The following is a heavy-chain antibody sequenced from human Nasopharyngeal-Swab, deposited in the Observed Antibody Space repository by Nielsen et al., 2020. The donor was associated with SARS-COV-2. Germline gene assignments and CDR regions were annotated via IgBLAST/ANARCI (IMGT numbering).Heavy chain of an antibody. CDR1: GFTFDDYA. V-gene: IGHV3-9*01. J-gene: IGHJ6*02. CDR2: ISWNSVSI. CDR3: ARDQGDTTIFGVVISGYYYYYGMDV. D-gene: IGHD3-3*01. Sequence: GGSLRLSCAASGFTFDDYAIHWVRQAPGKGLEWVSVISWNSVSIGYADSVKGRFTISRDNAKNPLYLQMNSLRAEATAVYYCARDQGDTTIFGVVISGYYYYYGMDVWGQGTTVTVSS.